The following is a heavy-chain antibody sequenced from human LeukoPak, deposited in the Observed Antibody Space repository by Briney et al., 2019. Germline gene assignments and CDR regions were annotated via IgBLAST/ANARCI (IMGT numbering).Heavy chain of an antibody. CDR3: ARDGDYDFWSGYYVC. CDR1: GGSISSYY. D-gene: IGHD3-3*01. CDR2: IYYSGST. V-gene: IGHV4-39*02. Sequence: PSETLSLTCTVSGGSISSYYWGWIRQPPGKGLEWIGSIYYSGSTYYNPSLKSRVTISVDTSKNQFSLKLSSVTAADTAVYYCARDGDYDFWSGYYVCWGQGTLVTVSS. J-gene: IGHJ4*02.